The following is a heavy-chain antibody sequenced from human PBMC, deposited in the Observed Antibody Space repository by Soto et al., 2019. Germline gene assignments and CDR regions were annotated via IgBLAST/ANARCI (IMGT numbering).Heavy chain of an antibody. CDR1: GFTFSSYG. CDR2: ISYDGSNK. Sequence: QVQLVESGGGVVQPGRSLRLSCAASGFTFSSYGMHWVRQAPGKGLEWVAVISYDGSNKYYADSVKGRFTISRDNSKNTLYLQMNSLRAEDTAVYYCAKDNSWYPAYWGQGTLVTVS. J-gene: IGHJ4*02. D-gene: IGHD6-13*01. CDR3: AKDNSWYPAY. V-gene: IGHV3-30*18.